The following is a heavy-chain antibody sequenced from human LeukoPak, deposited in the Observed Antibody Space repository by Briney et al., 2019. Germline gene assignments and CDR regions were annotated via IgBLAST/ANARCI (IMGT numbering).Heavy chain of an antibody. J-gene: IGHJ4*02. D-gene: IGHD2-21*02. CDR3: ARDASRPYCGGDCYSFDY. V-gene: IGHV3-53*01. CDR1: GFTVSSNY. CDR2: IYSGGST. Sequence: GGSLRLSCAASGFTVSSNYMSWVRQAPGKGLEWVSVIYSGGSTYYADSVKGRFTISRDNAKNSLYLQMNGLRAEDTAVYYCARDASRPYCGGDCYSFDYWGQGTLVTVSS.